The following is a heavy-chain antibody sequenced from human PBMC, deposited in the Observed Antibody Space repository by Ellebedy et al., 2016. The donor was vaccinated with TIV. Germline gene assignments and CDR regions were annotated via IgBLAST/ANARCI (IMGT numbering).Heavy chain of an antibody. D-gene: IGHD3-16*01. V-gene: IGHV4-59*01. CDR1: GDSIRSYY. Sequence: MPSETLSLTCTVSGDSIRSYYWSWIRQPPGKGLEWIGYIYYSGSTNYNPSLKSRVTISADTSKNHFSLKLNSVTAADTAVYYCARYALGELLAAFDIWGQGTLVTVSS. J-gene: IGHJ3*02. CDR2: IYYSGST. CDR3: ARYALGELLAAFDI.